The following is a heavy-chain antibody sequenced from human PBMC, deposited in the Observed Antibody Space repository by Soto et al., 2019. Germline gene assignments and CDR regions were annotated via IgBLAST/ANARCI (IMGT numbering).Heavy chain of an antibody. CDR3: ARSRGNQLLGWFDP. J-gene: IGHJ5*02. CDR1: GGSISSGGYY. V-gene: IGHV4-31*03. CDR2: IYHSGTT. Sequence: QAQLQESGPGLVKPSQTLSLTCTVSGGSISSGGYYWSWIRQHPGKGLEWIGYIYHSGTTYYNPSLKSRVTISVDTSRNQFSLKLTSVTAADAAVYYCARSRGNQLLGWFDPWGQGTLVTVSS. D-gene: IGHD2-2*01.